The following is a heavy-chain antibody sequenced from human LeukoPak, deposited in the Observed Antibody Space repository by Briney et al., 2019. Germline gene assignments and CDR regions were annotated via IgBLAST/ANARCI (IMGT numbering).Heavy chain of an antibody. V-gene: IGHV1-69*13. J-gene: IGHJ4*02. D-gene: IGHD3-10*01. Sequence: SVKVSCKASGGTFSSYAISWVRQAPGQGLEWMGGIIPIFGTANYAQKFQGRVTITADESTSTAYMELSSLRSEDTAVYYCARPRGYYYGSGNFDYWGQGTLVTVSS. CDR2: IIPIFGTA. CDR3: ARPRGYYYGSGNFDY. CDR1: GGTFSSYA.